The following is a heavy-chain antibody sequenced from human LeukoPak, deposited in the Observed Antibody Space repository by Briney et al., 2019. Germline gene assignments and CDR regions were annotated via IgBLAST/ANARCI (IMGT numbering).Heavy chain of an antibody. Sequence: GGSLRLSCAASGFTFSVYGMHWVRQAPGKGLEWVAVISYDGSNKYYADSVKGRFTISRDNSKNTLYLQMNSLRAEDTAVYYCARDLGSYYGMDVWGQGTTVTVSS. CDR2: ISYDGSNK. CDR3: ARDLGSYYGMDV. J-gene: IGHJ6*02. D-gene: IGHD6-25*01. V-gene: IGHV3-30*03. CDR1: GFTFSVYG.